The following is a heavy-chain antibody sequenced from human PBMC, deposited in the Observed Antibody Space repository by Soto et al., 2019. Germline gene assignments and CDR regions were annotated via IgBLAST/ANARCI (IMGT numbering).Heavy chain of an antibody. CDR2: IWNDGSNK. Sequence: GVSLRLSCAASGFTFSSFGMHWLRQAPGKGLEWVAAIWNDGSNKYYADSVRGRFTISRDNSKNTLYLQMDSLRAEDTAVYYCARDRIYGSGGFYKVGYWGQGTLVTVSS. CDR1: GFTFSSFG. D-gene: IGHD3-10*01. V-gene: IGHV3-33*01. CDR3: ARDRIYGSGGFYKVGY. J-gene: IGHJ4*02.